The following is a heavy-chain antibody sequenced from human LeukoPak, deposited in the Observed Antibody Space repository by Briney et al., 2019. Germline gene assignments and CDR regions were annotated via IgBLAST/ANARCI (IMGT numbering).Heavy chain of an antibody. V-gene: IGHV3-74*01. CDR3: ARDGTASIPNDF. J-gene: IGHJ4*02. D-gene: IGHD1-26*01. Sequence: GGSLRLSCAASGFTLNDYWIHWVRQAPGQGLFLVSGIRGDWTKTLYADSVKGRFTVSRDNAKDAVFLQINCLRAEDTAVYYCARDGTASIPNDFWGQGTLVTVSS. CDR2: IRGDWTKT. CDR1: GFTLNDYW.